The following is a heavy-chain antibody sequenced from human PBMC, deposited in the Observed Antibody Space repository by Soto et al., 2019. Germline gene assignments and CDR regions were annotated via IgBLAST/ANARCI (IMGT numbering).Heavy chain of an antibody. CDR2: VNPDGSQK. CDR3: AARPIGGAGNVDFKH. CDR1: GFTFSRYW. D-gene: IGHD4-4*01. Sequence: EVQLVESGGGLVQPGGSLRLSCAASGFTFSRYWMTWVRQAPGKGLEWVANVNPDGSQKYYVDSVKGRFTISRDNTKNSLYLQMNSLRAEDAAVYYCAARPIGGAGNVDFKHWGEGTLVTVSS. V-gene: IGHV3-7*01. J-gene: IGHJ1*01.